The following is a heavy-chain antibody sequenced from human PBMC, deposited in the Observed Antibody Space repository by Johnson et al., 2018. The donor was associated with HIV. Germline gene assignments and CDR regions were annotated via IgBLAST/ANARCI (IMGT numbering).Heavy chain of an antibody. V-gene: IGHV3-23*04. CDR2: ISGRGGST. CDR1: GFTFDDYA. Sequence: VQLVESGGGLVQPGRSLRLSCAASGFTFDDYAMHWVRQAPGKGLEWVSGISGRGGSTYYADSVKGRFTISRDNSKNTLYLQMNSLRAEDTAVYYCAKDWGWELDGGAFDIWGQGTMVTVSS. CDR3: AKDWGWELDGGAFDI. D-gene: IGHD1-26*01. J-gene: IGHJ3*02.